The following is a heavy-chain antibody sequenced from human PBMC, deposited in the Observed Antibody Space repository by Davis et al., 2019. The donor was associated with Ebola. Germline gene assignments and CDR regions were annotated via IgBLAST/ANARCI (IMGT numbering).Heavy chain of an antibody. CDR1: GYTFTGYY. V-gene: IGHV1-2*06. D-gene: IGHD1-1*01. CDR2: INPNNGVA. J-gene: IGHJ4*02. Sequence: AASVKVSCKASGYTFTGYYMHWVRQAPGQGLEWMGRINPNNGVANYAQKLQGRVTMTTDTSTSTAYMELRSLRSDDTAVYYCARAQFPTTSDHWGQGTLVTVSS. CDR3: ARAQFPTTSDH.